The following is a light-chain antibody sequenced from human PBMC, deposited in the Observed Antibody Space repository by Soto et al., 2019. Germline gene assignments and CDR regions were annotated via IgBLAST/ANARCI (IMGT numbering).Light chain of an antibody. J-gene: IGLJ2*01. CDR1: SSDVGSYNL. V-gene: IGLV2-23*02. Sequence: QSMLTQPASVSGSPGQSITISCTGTSSDVGSYNLVSWYQQHPGKAPKLMIYEVSKRPSGVSNRFSGSKSGNTASLTISGLQAEDEADYYCCSYAGSSTPFGGGTKLTVL. CDR2: EVS. CDR3: CSYAGSSTP.